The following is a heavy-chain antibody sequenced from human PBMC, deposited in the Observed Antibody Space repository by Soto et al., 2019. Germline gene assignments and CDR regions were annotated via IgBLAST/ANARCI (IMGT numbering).Heavy chain of an antibody. CDR1: GYNFARSS. Sequence: EVQLVQSGAEVKKPGESLKISCKASGYNFARSSIGWVRQMPGKGPEWVAIIYPASSDITYSPSFQGQVTISADMSISTAYLQWSSLKASDTAIYYCAPYYNYWKIWGQGTLVTVSS. CDR2: IYPASSDI. D-gene: IGHD1-1*01. CDR3: APYYNYWKI. J-gene: IGHJ4*02. V-gene: IGHV5-51*01.